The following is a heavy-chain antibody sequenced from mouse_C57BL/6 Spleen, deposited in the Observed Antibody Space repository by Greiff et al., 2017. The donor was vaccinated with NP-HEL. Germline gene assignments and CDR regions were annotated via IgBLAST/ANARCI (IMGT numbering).Heavy chain of an antibody. Sequence: EVQLQQSGAELVKPGASVKLSCTASGFNIKDYYMHWVKQRTEQGLEWIGRIDPEDGETKYAPKFQGEATITADTSSNTAYPQLSSLTSEDTAVYYCARWYWDGVYFDYWGQGTTLTVSS. J-gene: IGHJ2*01. CDR2: IDPEDGET. CDR3: ARWYWDGVYFDY. V-gene: IGHV14-2*01. D-gene: IGHD4-1*01. CDR1: GFNIKDYY.